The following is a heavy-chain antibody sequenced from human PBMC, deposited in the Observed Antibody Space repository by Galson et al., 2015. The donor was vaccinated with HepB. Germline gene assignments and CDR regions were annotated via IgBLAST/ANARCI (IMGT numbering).Heavy chain of an antibody. CDR2: ISSSGDST. D-gene: IGHD1-7*01. Sequence: SLRLSCAASGFTFSGYAISWVRQAPGKGLEWVAGISSSGDSTYYADSVKGRFTISRDKSKNTLYLQMNSLRAEDTAIYYCAKVLAETRFDYWGQGTLVTVSS. V-gene: IGHV3-23*01. CDR3: AKVLAETRFDY. J-gene: IGHJ4*02. CDR1: GFTFSGYA.